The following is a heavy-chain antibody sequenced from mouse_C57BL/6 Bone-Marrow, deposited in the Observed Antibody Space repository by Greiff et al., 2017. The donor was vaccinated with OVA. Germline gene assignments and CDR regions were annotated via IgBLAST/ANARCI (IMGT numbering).Heavy chain of an antibody. D-gene: IGHD4-1*01. J-gene: IGHJ2*01. V-gene: IGHV1-63*01. CDR1: GYTFTNYW. CDR2: IYPGGGYT. CDR3: ARAGNWGFDY. Sequence: VHLVESGAELVRPGTSVKMSCKASGYTFTNYWIGWAKQRPGHGLEWIGDIYPGGGYTNYNEKFKGKATLTADKSSSTAYMQFSSLTSEDSAIYYCARAGNWGFDYWGQGTTLTVSS.